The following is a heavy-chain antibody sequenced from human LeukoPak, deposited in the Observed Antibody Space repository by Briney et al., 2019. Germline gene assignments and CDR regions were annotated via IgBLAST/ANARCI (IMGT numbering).Heavy chain of an antibody. D-gene: IGHD2-15*01. CDR2: IYHSGST. CDR1: GVSISSGGYS. Sequence: SETLSLTCAVSGVSISSGGYSWSWIRQPPGKGLEWIGYIYHSGSTYYNPSLKSRVTISVDRFKNQFSLKLSSVPAADTAVYYCARAMVVAATHFDYWGQGTLVTVSS. J-gene: IGHJ4*02. V-gene: IGHV4-30-2*01. CDR3: ARAMVVAATHFDY.